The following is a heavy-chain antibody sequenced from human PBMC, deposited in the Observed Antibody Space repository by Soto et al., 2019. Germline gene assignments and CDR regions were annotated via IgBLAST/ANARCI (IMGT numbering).Heavy chain of an antibody. J-gene: IGHJ5*02. CDR1: GFTFSHYA. CDR2: ISGSGDST. V-gene: IGHV3-23*01. CDR3: ARSYGVRVTMVRNWLDP. Sequence: EVPLLQSGGGFVQPGGSLRLSCTASGFTFSHYAMSWVRQAPGKGLEWVSGISGSGDSTYYADSVKGRFTISRDNSNNTQYLQMDSLRAEDTAIYYSARSYGVRVTMVRNWLDPRGQGTLVTVSS. D-gene: IGHD3-10*01.